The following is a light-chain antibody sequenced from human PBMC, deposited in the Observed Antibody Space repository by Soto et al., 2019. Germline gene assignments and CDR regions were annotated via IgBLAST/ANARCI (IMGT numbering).Light chain of an antibody. J-gene: IGKJ3*01. CDR2: KAS. CDR1: HWIDDW. Sequence: DIQMTQSPSTLSASVGDRVTITCRASHWIDDWLAWYQQKPGKAPNLLINKASSLEYGVPSRFSGSKSETEFTLTISSLQPEDFATYYCQQYYRYLPAFGPGTKVDI. V-gene: IGKV1-5*03. CDR3: QQYYRYLPA.